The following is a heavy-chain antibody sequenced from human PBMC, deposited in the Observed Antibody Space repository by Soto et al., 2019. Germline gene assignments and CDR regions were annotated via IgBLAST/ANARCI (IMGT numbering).Heavy chain of an antibody. D-gene: IGHD3-16*01. Sequence: EVQLVESGGGLVKPGGSLRLSCAASGFIFSSYSMNWVRQAPGKGLEWVSSISSSRNTYYADSVKGRFTISRDNAKNSLYLQMNSLRAEDTAVYYCAGYSDYSNSYYYGMDVWGQGTTVTVSS. CDR3: AGYSDYSNSYYYGMDV. J-gene: IGHJ6*02. CDR2: ISSSRNT. V-gene: IGHV3-21*01. CDR1: GFIFSSYS.